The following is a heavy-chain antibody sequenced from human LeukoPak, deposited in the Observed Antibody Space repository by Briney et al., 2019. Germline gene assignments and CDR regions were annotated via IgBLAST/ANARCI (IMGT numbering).Heavy chain of an antibody. Sequence: PSETLSLTCAVYGGSFSGYYWTWIRQPPGKGLEWIGEINHSGSTNYNPSLKSRVTISVDTSKNQFSLKLSSVTAADTAVYYCARVHYQLLSLHAWWFDPWGQGTLVTVSS. D-gene: IGHD2-2*01. CDR1: GGSFSGYY. V-gene: IGHV4-34*01. CDR3: ARVHYQLLSLHAWWFDP. J-gene: IGHJ5*02. CDR2: INHSGST.